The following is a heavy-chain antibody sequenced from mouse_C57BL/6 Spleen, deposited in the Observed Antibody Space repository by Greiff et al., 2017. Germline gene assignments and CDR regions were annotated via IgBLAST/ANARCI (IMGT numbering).Heavy chain of an antibody. D-gene: IGHD1-1*01. CDR1: GFSLSTFGMG. V-gene: IGHV8-8*01. Sequence: QVQLKESGPGILQPSQTLSLSCSFSGFSLSTFGMGVGWIRPPSGKGLEWLAHIWWDDDKYYNPALKSRLTISKDTSKNPVFLKIANVDTAETATDYCARRPSFPLPMDDWGQGTSVTVSS. CDR2: IWWDDDK. CDR3: ARRPSFPLPMDD. J-gene: IGHJ4*01.